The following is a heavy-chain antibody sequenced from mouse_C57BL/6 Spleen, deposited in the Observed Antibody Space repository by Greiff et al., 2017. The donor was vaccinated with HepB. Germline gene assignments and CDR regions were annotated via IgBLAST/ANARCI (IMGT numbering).Heavy chain of an antibody. CDR2: INYDGSST. J-gene: IGHJ2*01. V-gene: IGHV5-16*01. CDR3: ARALYDYDPYFDY. CDR1: GFTFSDYY. Sequence: EVKLVESEGGLVQPGSSMKLSCTASGFTFSDYYMAWVRQVPEKGLEWVANINYDGSSTYYLDSLKSRFIISRDNAKNILYLQMSSLKSEDTATYYCARALYDYDPYFDYWGQGTTLTVSS. D-gene: IGHD2-4*01.